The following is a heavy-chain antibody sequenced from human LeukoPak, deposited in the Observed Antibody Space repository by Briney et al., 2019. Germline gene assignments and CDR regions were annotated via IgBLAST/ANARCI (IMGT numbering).Heavy chain of an antibody. CDR3: ARVYGDYAFDY. V-gene: IGHV4-59*01. CDR1: GGSISSYY. CDR2: IYYSGST. Sequence: PSETLSLTCTVSGGSISSYYWSWIRQPPGKGLGWIGYIYYSGSTNYNPSLKSRVTISVDTSKNQFSLKLSSVTAADTAVYYCARVYGDYAFDYWGQGTLVTVSS. D-gene: IGHD4-17*01. J-gene: IGHJ4*02.